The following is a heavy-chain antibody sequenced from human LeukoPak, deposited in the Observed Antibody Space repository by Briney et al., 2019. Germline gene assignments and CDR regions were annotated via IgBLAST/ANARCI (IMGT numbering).Heavy chain of an antibody. CDR2: IYYSGST. D-gene: IGHD3-9*01. CDR1: GGSISSYY. J-gene: IGHJ4*02. Sequence: SETLSLTCTVSGGSISSYYWSWIRQPPGKGLEWIGYIYYSGSTNYNPSLKSRVTISVDTSKNQFSLKLSSVTAADTAVYYCARDRGYYDILTGYYPTYYFDYWGQGTLVTVSS. V-gene: IGHV4-59*01. CDR3: ARDRGYYDILTGYYPTYYFDY.